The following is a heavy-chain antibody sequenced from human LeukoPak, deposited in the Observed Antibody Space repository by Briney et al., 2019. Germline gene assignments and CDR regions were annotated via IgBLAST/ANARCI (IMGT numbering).Heavy chain of an antibody. J-gene: IGHJ2*01. CDR1: SESFSGYS. D-gene: IGHD6-19*01. CDR3: ARHGWHAWYFDL. Sequence: SETLSLTCVVYSESFSGYSWSWIRQPPGKGLEWIGEINQRRNTNYNPPLKSRVTISIDTSKNQFSLKLSSVTAADTAVYYCARHGWHAWYFDLWGRGTLVTVSS. CDR2: INQRRNT. V-gene: IGHV4-34*01.